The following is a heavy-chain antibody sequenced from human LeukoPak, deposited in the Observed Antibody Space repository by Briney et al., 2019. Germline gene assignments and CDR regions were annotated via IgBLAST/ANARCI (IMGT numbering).Heavy chain of an antibody. CDR1: GYTFDIFG. CDR2: ISTYNGNT. CDR3: AREKGRGYFDY. Sequence: GASVKVSCKTSGYTFDIFGISWVRQAPGQGLEWLGWISTYNGNTNYTQNLQGRITVTADASSTTVYMELRSLTCEDTAVYYCAREKGRGYFDYWGQGTLVTVSS. J-gene: IGHJ4*02. D-gene: IGHD3-10*01. V-gene: IGHV1-18*01.